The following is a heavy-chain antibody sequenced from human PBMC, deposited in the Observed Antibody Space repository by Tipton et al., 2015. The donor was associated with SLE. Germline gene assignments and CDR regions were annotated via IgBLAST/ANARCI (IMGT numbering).Heavy chain of an antibody. CDR2: IYYSGST. V-gene: IGHV4-39*07. CDR3: ARALWVDKDIAEVPPAIRVRAFDI. CDR1: GGSVSSGSYY. D-gene: IGHD2-2*01. J-gene: IGHJ3*02. Sequence: TLSLTCVVYGGSVSSGSYYWAWIRQPPGKGPEWIGTIYYSGSTYYYPSLKSRITISLDTSKNQFSLRLSSVTAADTAVYYCARALWVDKDIAEVPPAIRVRAFDIWGQGTMVTVSS.